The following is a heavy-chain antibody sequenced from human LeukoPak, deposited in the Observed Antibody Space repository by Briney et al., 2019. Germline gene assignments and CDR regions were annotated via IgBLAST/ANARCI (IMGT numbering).Heavy chain of an antibody. Sequence: GGSLRLSCAASGFTFSTCAMSWVRQAPGKGLEWVSGISGTTSGTYYADSVKGRFTISRDNSKNTLFLQVNSLRAEDTAVYYCAKVRTYFYHGLDVWGQGTTVTVSS. D-gene: IGHD1-14*01. V-gene: IGHV3-23*01. CDR3: AKVRTYFYHGLDV. CDR2: ISGTTSGT. J-gene: IGHJ6*02. CDR1: GFTFSTCA.